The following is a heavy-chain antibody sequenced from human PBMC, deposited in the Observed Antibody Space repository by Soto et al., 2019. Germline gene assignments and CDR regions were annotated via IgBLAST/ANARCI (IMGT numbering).Heavy chain of an antibody. Sequence: SVKVSFKASGVSFTRQDMRWVRQAPGQGLEWMGGIIPIFGTPQYAEKFQDRVTITADESTSTAYMELSSLTSEDTAVYYCATNEGRDGYRFDYWGQGTXV. D-gene: IGHD5-12*01. CDR3: ATNEGRDGYRFDY. CDR2: IIPIFGTP. J-gene: IGHJ4*02. V-gene: IGHV1-69*13. CDR1: GVSFTRQD.